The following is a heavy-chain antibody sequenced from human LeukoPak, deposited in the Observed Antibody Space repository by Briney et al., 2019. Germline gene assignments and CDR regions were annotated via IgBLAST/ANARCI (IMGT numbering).Heavy chain of an antibody. CDR2: IIPIFGTA. J-gene: IGHJ4*02. Sequence: ASVKVSCKASGGTFSSYAISWVRQAPGQGLEWMGGIIPIFGTANYAQKFQGRVTITADESTSTDYMELSSLRSEDTAVYYCAVGYCSSTSCYDYDYWGQGTLVTVSS. D-gene: IGHD2-2*01. CDR1: GGTFSSYA. V-gene: IGHV1-69*13. CDR3: AVGYCSSTSCYDYDY.